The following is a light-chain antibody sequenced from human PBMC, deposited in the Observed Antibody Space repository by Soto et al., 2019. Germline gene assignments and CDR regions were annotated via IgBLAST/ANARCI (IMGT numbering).Light chain of an antibody. CDR2: DVS. CDR3: TSGTSSSTVV. V-gene: IGLV2-18*02. Sequence: QSALTQPPSVSGSPGQSVTISCTGTSSDVGSYDRVSWYQQPPGTAPKLMIYDVSNRPSGVPDRFSGSKSGNTASLTISGLQAEDEAAYYCTSGTSSSTVVFGGGTKLTVL. CDR1: SSDVGSYDR. J-gene: IGLJ2*01.